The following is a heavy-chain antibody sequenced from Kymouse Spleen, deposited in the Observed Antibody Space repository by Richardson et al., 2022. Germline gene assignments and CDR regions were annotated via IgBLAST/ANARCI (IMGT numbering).Heavy chain of an antibody. D-gene: IGHD1-26*01. CDR3: ARGGGSYIFDY. J-gene: IGHJ4*02. CDR2: INHSGST. CDR1: GGSFSGYY. Sequence: QVQLQQWGAGLLKPSETLSLTCAVYGGSFSGYYWSWIRQPPGKGLEWIGEINHSGSTNYNPSLKSRVTISVDTSKNQFSLKLSSVTAADTAVYYCARGGGSYIFDYWGQGTLVTVSS. V-gene: IGHV4-34*01.